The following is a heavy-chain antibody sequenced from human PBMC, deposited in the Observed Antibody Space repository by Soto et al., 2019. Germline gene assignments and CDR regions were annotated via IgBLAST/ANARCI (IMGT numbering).Heavy chain of an antibody. V-gene: IGHV1-69*13. CDR3: ARDPITMVRGVIETSVDYYYYGMDV. D-gene: IGHD3-10*01. CDR1: RGTFSSYA. Sequence: SGEVSWKASRGTFSSYAISWVRQAPGQGLEWMGGIIPIFGTANYAQKFQGRVTITADESTSTAYMELSSLRSEDTAVYYCARDPITMVRGVIETSVDYYYYGMDVWGQGTTVTVSS. CDR2: IIPIFGTA. J-gene: IGHJ6*02.